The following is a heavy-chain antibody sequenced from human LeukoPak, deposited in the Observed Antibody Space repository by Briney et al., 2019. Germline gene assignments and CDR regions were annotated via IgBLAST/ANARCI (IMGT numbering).Heavy chain of an antibody. D-gene: IGHD1-26*01. V-gene: IGHV3-21*01. CDR2: ISSSSSYI. CDR1: GFTFSSYS. CDR3: ASSGGGSLAGDYFDY. Sequence: PGGSLRLSCAASGFTFSSYSMNWVRQAPGKGLEWVSSISSSSSYIYYADSVKGRFTISRDNAKNSLYPQMNSLRAEDTAVYHCASSGGGSLAGDYFDYWGQGTLVTVSS. J-gene: IGHJ4*02.